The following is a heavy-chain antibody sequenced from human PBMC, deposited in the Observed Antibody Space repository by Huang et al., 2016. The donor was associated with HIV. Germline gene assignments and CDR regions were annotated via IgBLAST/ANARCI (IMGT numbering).Heavy chain of an antibody. J-gene: IGHJ3*02. Sequence: QVQLQQWGAGLLKPSETLSLTCAVYGGSVSGYYWSWSRQSPGTGLAWIGEINHSGITNYNPARKSRLTIAVETSKNQLALKLSSVTAADTAVYYCARERMMSWLDDHDAFDIWGQGTMVTVSS. V-gene: IGHV4-34*01. D-gene: IGHD1-1*01. CDR3: ARERMMSWLDDHDAFDI. CDR1: GGSVSGYY. CDR2: INHSGIT.